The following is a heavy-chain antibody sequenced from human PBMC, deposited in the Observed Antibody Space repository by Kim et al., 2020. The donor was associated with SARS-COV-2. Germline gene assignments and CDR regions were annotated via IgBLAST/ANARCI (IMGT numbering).Heavy chain of an antibody. CDR2: INHSGST. CDR3: ARVNRAQYSCGWYYYYYGMDV. CDR1: GGSFSGYY. V-gene: IGHV4-34*01. Sequence: SETLSLTCAVYGGSFSGYYWSWIRQPPGKGLEWIGEINHSGSTNYNPSLKSRVTISVDTSKNQFSLKLSSVTAAYTAVYYSARVNRAQYSCGWYYYYYGMDVWGQGTRVAVS. D-gene: IGHD6-19*01. J-gene: IGHJ6*02.